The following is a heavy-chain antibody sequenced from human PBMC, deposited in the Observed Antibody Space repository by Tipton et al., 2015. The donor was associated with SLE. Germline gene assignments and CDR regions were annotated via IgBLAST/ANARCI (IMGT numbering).Heavy chain of an antibody. J-gene: IGHJ6*02. CDR3: ARIADYYSYAMDV. D-gene: IGHD6-13*01. V-gene: IGHV3-23*03. CDR2: IYSGGST. CDR1: GFTFGSYG. Sequence: SLRLSCAASGFTFGSYGMTWVRQAPGKGLDCGSVIYSGGSTYYGDSVKGRLTISRDSSKRTLYLQMNSLRAEDTAIYYCARIADYYSYAMDVWGQGTTVTVSS.